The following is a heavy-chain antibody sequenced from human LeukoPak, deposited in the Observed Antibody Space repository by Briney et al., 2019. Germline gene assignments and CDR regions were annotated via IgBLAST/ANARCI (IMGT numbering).Heavy chain of an antibody. Sequence: SETLSLTCAVSGYSISSGYYWGWIRQPPGKGLEWIGSIYHSGSTYYNPSLKSRVTVSVDTSKNQFSLKLSSVTAADTAVYYCARGQGHYYDSSGYYYYYMDVWGKGTTVTVSS. V-gene: IGHV4-38-2*01. D-gene: IGHD3-22*01. CDR1: GYSISSGYY. CDR2: IYHSGST. CDR3: ARGQGHYYDSSGYYYYYMDV. J-gene: IGHJ6*03.